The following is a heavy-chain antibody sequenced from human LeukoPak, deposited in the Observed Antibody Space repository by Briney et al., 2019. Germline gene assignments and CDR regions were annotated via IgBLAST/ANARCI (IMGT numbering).Heavy chain of an antibody. CDR1: GGSISSSSYY. CDR2: IYYSGST. CDR3: ASRRAVAAYYYYYMDV. J-gene: IGHJ6*03. Sequence: PSETLSLTCTVSGGSISSSSYYWGWILQPPGKGLEWIGSIYYSGSTYYNPSLKSRVTISVDTSKNQFSLKLSSVTAADTAVYYCASRRAVAAYYYYYMDVWGKGTTVTVSS. V-gene: IGHV4-39*01. D-gene: IGHD6-19*01.